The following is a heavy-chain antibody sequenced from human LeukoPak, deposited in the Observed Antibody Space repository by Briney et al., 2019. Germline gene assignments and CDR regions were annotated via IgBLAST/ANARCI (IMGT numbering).Heavy chain of an antibody. D-gene: IGHD3-22*01. Sequence: SETLSLTCSVSGGSISSGAYYWGWIRQPPGKGLEWIGSIHYSGSTYYNPSLESRVTISVDTSKNHFSLNLSSVTAADTAVYYCARHGQTAYDSSGYYRWGQGFLVTVSA. J-gene: IGHJ4*02. CDR1: GGSISSGAYY. V-gene: IGHV4-39*01. CDR2: IHYSGST. CDR3: ARHGQTAYDSSGYYR.